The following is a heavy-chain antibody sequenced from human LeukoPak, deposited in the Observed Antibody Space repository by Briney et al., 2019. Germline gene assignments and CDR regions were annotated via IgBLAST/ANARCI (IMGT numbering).Heavy chain of an antibody. D-gene: IGHD2-21*02. V-gene: IGHV3-48*04. J-gene: IGHJ3*02. CDR3: ARASSVVVTAICAFDI. CDR1: GFTFSSYS. CDR2: ISSSSSTI. Sequence: PGGSLRLSCAASGFTFSSYSMNWVRQAPGKGLEWVSYISSSSSTIYYADSVKGRFTISRDNAKNSLYLQMNSLRAEDTAVYYCARASSVVVTAICAFDIWGQGTMVTVSS.